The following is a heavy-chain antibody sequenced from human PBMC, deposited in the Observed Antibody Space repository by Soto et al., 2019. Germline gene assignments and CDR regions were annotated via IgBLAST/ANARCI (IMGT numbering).Heavy chain of an antibody. V-gene: IGHV4-59*01. Sequence: SETLSLTCTVSGGSISTYYWSWIRQPPGKGLEWIGFVYNAGSTNYNPSLKSRVTISVDTSKNQFSLKLSSMTTADTAVYYCAKDGIWWGQGTLVTVSS. J-gene: IGHJ4*02. CDR2: VYNAGST. D-gene: IGHD1-26*01. CDR1: GGSISTYY. CDR3: AKDGIW.